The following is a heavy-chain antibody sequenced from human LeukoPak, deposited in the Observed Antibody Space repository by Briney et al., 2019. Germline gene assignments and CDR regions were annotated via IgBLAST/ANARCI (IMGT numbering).Heavy chain of an antibody. CDR1: GFTFSSYW. CDR2: INTDGSST. CDR3: AKTLLYYDFWSGYSLDY. Sequence: GGSLRLSCAASGFTFSSYWMHWVRQAPGKGLVWASRINTDGSSTSYADSVSGRFTISRDSSKNTLYLQMNSLRAEDTAVYYCAKTLLYYDFWSGYSLDYWGQGTLVTVSS. J-gene: IGHJ4*02. D-gene: IGHD3-3*01. V-gene: IGHV3-74*01.